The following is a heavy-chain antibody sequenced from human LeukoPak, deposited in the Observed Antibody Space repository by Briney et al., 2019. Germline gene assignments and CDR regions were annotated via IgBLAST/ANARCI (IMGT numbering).Heavy chain of an antibody. D-gene: IGHD3-22*01. CDR1: GGSFSGYY. Sequence: SETLSLTCAVYGGSFSGYYWSWIRQPPGKGLEWIGEINHSGSTNYNPSLKSRVTISVDTSKNQFSLKLSSVTAADTAMYYCASDSFYDSGGYFYYWGQGTLVTVSS. J-gene: IGHJ4*02. CDR3: ASDSFYDSGGYFYY. CDR2: INHSGST. V-gene: IGHV4-34*01.